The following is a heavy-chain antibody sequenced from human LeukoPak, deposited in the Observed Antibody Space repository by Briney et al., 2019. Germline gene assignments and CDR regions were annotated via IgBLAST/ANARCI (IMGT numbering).Heavy chain of an antibody. V-gene: IGHV3-7*01. CDR1: GFTFSNYW. CDR2: INQDGNEK. J-gene: IGHJ5*02. D-gene: IGHD3-10*01. CDR3: ARDRGIHGWFDP. Sequence: GGSLRLSCAASGFTFSNYWMSWVRQAPGKGLEWVGNINQDGNEKYYVDSVKGRFTISRDNAKNSLYLQMNSLRAEDTAVYYCARDRGIHGWFDPWGQGTLVTVSS.